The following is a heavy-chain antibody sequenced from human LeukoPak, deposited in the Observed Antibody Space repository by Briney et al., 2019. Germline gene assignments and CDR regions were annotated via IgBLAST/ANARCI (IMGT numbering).Heavy chain of an antibody. CDR3: ARDTPYCSTNSCYFDY. CDR2: ITGTSTYI. V-gene: IGHV3-21*01. D-gene: IGHD2-2*01. CDR1: GFTFSTYT. J-gene: IGHJ4*02. Sequence: GGSLRLSCAASGFTFSTYTMTWVRQAPGKGLEWVSSITGTSTYIYYADSLKGRLTISRDNAKNSLYLQMNSLRAEDTAFYYCARDTPYCSTNSCYFDYWGQGTLVTVSS.